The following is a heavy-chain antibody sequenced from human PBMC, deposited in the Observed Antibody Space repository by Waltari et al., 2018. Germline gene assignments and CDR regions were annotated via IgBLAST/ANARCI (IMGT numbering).Heavy chain of an antibody. CDR3: ARDLLGSSGYYYEDY. CDR2: IIPIFGTA. V-gene: IGHV1-69*08. D-gene: IGHD3-22*01. CDR1: GVTFSSYA. J-gene: IGHJ4*02. Sequence: QVQLVQSGAEGKKPGSSVKVSCKASGVTFSSYAISWVRPAPGQGLDWMGRIIPIFGTANYAQKFQGRVTITADKSTSTAYMELSSLRSEDTAVYYCARDLLGSSGYYYEDYWGQGTLVTVSS.